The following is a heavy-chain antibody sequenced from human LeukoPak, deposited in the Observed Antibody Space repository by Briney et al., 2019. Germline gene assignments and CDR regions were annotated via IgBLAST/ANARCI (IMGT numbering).Heavy chain of an antibody. CDR1: GFTFSSYS. Sequence: GGSLRLSCAASGFTFSSYSMNWVRQAPGKGLEWVSYISSSSSTIYYADSVKGRFTISRDDPKNTLYLQMNSLRAEDTAVYYCATGSGSYFDNWGQGTLVTVSS. CDR2: ISSSSSTI. J-gene: IGHJ4*02. CDR3: ATGSGSYFDN. D-gene: IGHD1-26*01. V-gene: IGHV3-48*01.